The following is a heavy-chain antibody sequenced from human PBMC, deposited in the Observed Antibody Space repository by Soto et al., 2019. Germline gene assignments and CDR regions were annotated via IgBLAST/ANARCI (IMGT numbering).Heavy chain of an antibody. J-gene: IGHJ4*02. CDR1: GGSISSGDYY. V-gene: IGHV4-30-4*01. Sequence: SETLSLTCTVSGGSISSGDYYWSWIRQSPGKGLEWIGYIYYSGSTYYNPSLKSRVTISVDTSKNQFSLKLSSVTAADTAVYYCARGGEGGLRDYWGQGTLVTVSS. CDR2: IYYSGST. CDR3: ARGGEGGLRDY. D-gene: IGHD1-26*01.